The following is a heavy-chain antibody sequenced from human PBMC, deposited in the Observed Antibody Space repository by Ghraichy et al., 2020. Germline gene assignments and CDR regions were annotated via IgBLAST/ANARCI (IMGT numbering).Heavy chain of an antibody. Sequence: GGSLRLSCAASGFTFSSYGMHWVRQAPGKGLEWVAVISYDGSNKYYADSVKGRFTISRDNSKNTLYLQINSLRAEDTAVYYCAKDTPLFGVALSGMDVWGQGTTVTVSS. CDR1: GFTFSSYG. D-gene: IGHD3-3*01. CDR3: AKDTPLFGVALSGMDV. J-gene: IGHJ6*02. V-gene: IGHV3-30*18. CDR2: ISYDGSNK.